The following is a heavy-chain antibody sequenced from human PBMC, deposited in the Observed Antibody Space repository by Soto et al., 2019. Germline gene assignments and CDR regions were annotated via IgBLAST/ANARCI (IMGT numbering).Heavy chain of an antibody. Sequence: GESLKISCQGSGYSFTSYWIGWVRQMPGKGLEWMGIIYPGDSDTRYSPSFQGQVTISADKSISTAYLQWSSLKASDTAMYYCARQQLYVGTVTTALSLRYYYGMDVWGQGTTVTVSS. CDR3: ARQQLYVGTVTTALSLRYYYGMDV. D-gene: IGHD4-17*01. CDR1: GYSFTSYW. V-gene: IGHV5-51*01. J-gene: IGHJ6*02. CDR2: IYPGDSDT.